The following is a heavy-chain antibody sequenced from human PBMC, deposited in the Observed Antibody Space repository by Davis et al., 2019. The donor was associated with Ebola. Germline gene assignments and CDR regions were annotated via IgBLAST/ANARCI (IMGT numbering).Heavy chain of an antibody. D-gene: IGHD6-6*01. CDR2: IRSKAFGGKA. V-gene: IGHV3-49*04. CDR1: GFTFGDYA. J-gene: IGHJ6*02. CDR3: SRDLKEPRPSYYYGMDA. Sequence: GGSLRLSCAGYGFTFGDYALNWVRQAPGRGLEWVGFIRSKAFGGKAAYAASVKGRFTISRDDSKSIAYLQMNSLKTEDTAVYYCSRDLKEPRPSYYYGMDAWGLGTTVTVFS.